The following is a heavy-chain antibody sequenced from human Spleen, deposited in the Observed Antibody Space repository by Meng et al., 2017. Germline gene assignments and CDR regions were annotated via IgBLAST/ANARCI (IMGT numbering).Heavy chain of an antibody. J-gene: IGHJ1*01. V-gene: IGHV2-5*02. Sequence: HIPLKESAPPPAKPPQPLPLPCTFSGFSPSSSRLGVGCIRQPPGKPLEWLALIYWDDDKRYSPSLKSRLTITKDNSKNQVVLTMTNMDSVDTATYYCAHRAVAGSFEYFQHGGQGTLDTVSS. CDR2: IYWDDDK. CDR3: AHRAVAGSFEYFQH. D-gene: IGHD6-19*01. CDR1: GFSPSSSRLG.